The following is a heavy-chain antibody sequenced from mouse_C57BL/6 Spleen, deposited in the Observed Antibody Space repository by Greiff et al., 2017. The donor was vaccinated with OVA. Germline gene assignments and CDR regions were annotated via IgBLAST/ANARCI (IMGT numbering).Heavy chain of an antibody. D-gene: IGHD3-1*01. CDR1: GFTFSAYY. CDR3: ARDGAQDNFIDY. Sequence: EVQLVESEGGLVQPGSSMKLSCTASGFTFSAYYMAWVRQVPEKGLEWVANINYDGSSTYYLDSLKSRFIISRDNAKNILYLQMSSLKSEDTATDYCARDGAQDNFIDYWGQGTTLTVSS. J-gene: IGHJ2*01. V-gene: IGHV5-16*01. CDR2: INYDGSST.